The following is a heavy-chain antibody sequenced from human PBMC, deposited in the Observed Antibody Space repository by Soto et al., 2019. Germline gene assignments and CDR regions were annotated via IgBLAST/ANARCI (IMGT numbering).Heavy chain of an antibody. CDR3: TTLHSYGLDY. D-gene: IGHD5-18*01. CDR1: GFTFNIAW. Sequence: EVQLVESGGGLVKPGGSLRLSCAASGFTFNIAWVTWVRQAPGKGLEWVGHIRSKSDGGTPDYAAPVKGRFNISRDDSQNPLYVEMHSLRTEDTAVYYCTTLHSYGLDYWGQGALVTVSS. J-gene: IGHJ4*02. V-gene: IGHV3-15*01. CDR2: IRSKSDGGTP.